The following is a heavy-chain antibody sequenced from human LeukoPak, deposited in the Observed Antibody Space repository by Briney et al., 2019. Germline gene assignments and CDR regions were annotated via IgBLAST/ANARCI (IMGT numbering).Heavy chain of an antibody. D-gene: IGHD3-16*02. Sequence: ASVKVSCKASGYTFTGYYMHWVRQAPGQGLEWMAWINPNSGGTNYAQKFQGRVTMTRDTSISTAYMELSRLRSDDTAVYYCARGVHVWGSYRYFDYWGQGTLVTVSS. V-gene: IGHV1-2*02. CDR1: GYTFTGYY. CDR2: INPNSGGT. CDR3: ARGVHVWGSYRYFDY. J-gene: IGHJ4*02.